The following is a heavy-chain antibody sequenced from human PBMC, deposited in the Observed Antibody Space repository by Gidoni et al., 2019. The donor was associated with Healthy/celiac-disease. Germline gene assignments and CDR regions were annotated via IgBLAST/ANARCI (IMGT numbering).Heavy chain of an antibody. CDR3: ARRNDYGDYGGDAFDI. D-gene: IGHD4-17*01. CDR1: GGSISSSSYY. V-gene: IGHV4-39*01. CDR2: IYYSGST. J-gene: IGHJ3*02. Sequence: QLQLQESGPGLVKPSETLSLTCTVSGGSISSSSYYWGWIRQPPGKGLEWIGSIYYSGSTYYNPSLKSRVTISVDTSKNQFSLKLSSVTAADTAVYYCARRNDYGDYGGDAFDIWGQGTMVTVSS.